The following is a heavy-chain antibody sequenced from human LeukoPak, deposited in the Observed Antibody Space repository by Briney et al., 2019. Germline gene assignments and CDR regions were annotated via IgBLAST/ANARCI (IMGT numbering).Heavy chain of an antibody. CDR1: GFTFSTYW. CDR2: IWYDGSKQ. D-gene: IGHD5-12*01. J-gene: IGHJ6*02. Sequence: GGSLRLSCAASGFTFSTYWMHWVRQAPGKGLEWVAVIWYDGSKQYYADSVKGRFTISRDNSENTLYLQMNSLRVEDTGVYHCARDTRRGYYNGMDVWGQGTTVTVSS. V-gene: IGHV3-33*08. CDR3: ARDTRRGYYNGMDV.